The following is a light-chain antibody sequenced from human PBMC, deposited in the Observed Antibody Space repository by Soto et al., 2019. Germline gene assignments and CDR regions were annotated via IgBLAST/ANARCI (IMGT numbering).Light chain of an antibody. Sequence: EVVLTKYPGTLSLSPGERATLSCRASQSVSNSYLAWYQQKPGQAPRLLIYGASARATGIPDRFSGSGSETDFTLTISRLEPEDFAVYYCQHYSSSPPFGGGTMVGIK. J-gene: IGKJ4*01. CDR2: GAS. V-gene: IGKV3-20*01. CDR3: QHYSSSPP. CDR1: QSVSNSY.